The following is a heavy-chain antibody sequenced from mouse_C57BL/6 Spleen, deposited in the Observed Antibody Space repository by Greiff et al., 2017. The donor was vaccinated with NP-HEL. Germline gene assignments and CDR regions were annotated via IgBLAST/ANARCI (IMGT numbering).Heavy chain of an antibody. CDR2: INPNNGGT. V-gene: IGHV1-26*01. J-gene: IGHJ3*01. Sequence: EVQLQQSGPELVKPGASVKISCKASGYTFTDYYMNWVKQSHGKSLEWIGDINPNNGGTSYNQKFKGKATLTVDKSSSTAYMELRSLTSEDSAVYYCATYLWFAYWGQGTLVTVSA. D-gene: IGHD5-1*01. CDR3: ATYLWFAY. CDR1: GYTFTDYY.